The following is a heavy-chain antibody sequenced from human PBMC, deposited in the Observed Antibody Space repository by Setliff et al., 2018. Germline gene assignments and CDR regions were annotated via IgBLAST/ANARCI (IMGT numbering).Heavy chain of an antibody. V-gene: IGHV1-18*01. CDR3: VRVDMVLSNFDF. CDR2: ISAYNDNT. D-gene: IGHD3-10*01. CDR1: GYTFTNYG. Sequence: ASVKVSCKTSGYTFTNYGITWVRQAPGQGLEWMGWISAYNDNTKSAQKFQGRLSISSDTSASTVYMDLHNLGSEDTAVYFCVRVDMVLSNFDFWGQGTLVTVSS. J-gene: IGHJ4*02.